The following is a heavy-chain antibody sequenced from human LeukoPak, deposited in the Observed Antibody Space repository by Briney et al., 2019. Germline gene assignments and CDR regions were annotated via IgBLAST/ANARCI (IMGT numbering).Heavy chain of an antibody. CDR1: GFTLSSYW. V-gene: IGHV3-7*04. Sequence: PGGSLRLSCAASGFTLSSYWMSWVRQAPGKGLEWVANIKQDGSEKYYVDSVKGRFTISRDNAKNSLYLQMNSLRAEDTAVHYCARSDVDTRFEYWGQGGLVSVCS. J-gene: IGHJ4*02. D-gene: IGHD5-18*01. CDR2: IKQDGSEK. CDR3: ARSDVDTRFEY.